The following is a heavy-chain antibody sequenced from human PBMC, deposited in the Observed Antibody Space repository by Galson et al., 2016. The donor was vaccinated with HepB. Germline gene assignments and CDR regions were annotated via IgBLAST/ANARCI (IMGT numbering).Heavy chain of an antibody. Sequence: SVKVSCKASGYTFTSYGISWVRRAPGQGPEWMGWISGYNGNTKYTEKLQGRVTITIDTSTSSAYMELRSLRSDDTAVYYCARGGTRPGYSSSWYPVVFDYCGQGTLVTVSS. CDR3: ARGGTRPGYSSSWYPVVFDY. D-gene: IGHD6-13*01. V-gene: IGHV1-18*01. J-gene: IGHJ4*02. CDR2: ISGYNGNT. CDR1: GYTFTSYG.